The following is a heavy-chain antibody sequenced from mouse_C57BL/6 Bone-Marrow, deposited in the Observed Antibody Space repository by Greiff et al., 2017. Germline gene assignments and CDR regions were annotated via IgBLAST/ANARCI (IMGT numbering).Heavy chain of an antibody. CDR3: ADDYDGDY. Sequence: QVQLQQSGAELARPGASVKLSCKASGYTFTSYGISWVKQRTGQGLEWIGEIYPGSGNTYYNEKFKGKATLTADKSSSTAYMELRSLTSEDSAVYYCADDYDGDYWGQGTTLTVSS. CDR1: GYTFTSYG. J-gene: IGHJ2*01. V-gene: IGHV1-81*01. D-gene: IGHD2-4*01. CDR2: IYPGSGNT.